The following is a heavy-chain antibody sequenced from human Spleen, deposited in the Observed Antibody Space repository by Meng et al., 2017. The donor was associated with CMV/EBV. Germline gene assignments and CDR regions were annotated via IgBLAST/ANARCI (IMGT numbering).Heavy chain of an antibody. CDR2: IYSGGSP. Sequence: ASGFTVSSTYMNWVRQAPGKGLEWVSVIYSGGSPYYADSVKGRFTISRDNSKSTLFLQMNSLRAEDTAVYYCAKGMTYYDGSGEIDYWGQGTLVTVSS. V-gene: IGHV3-53*05. D-gene: IGHD3-22*01. CDR1: GFTVSSTY. J-gene: IGHJ4*02. CDR3: AKGMTYYDGSGEIDY.